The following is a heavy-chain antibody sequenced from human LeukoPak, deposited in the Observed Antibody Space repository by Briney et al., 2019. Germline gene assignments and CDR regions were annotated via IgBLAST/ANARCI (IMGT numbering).Heavy chain of an antibody. J-gene: IGHJ3*02. CDR3: ARDRGTPDYYDSSGLWAFDI. V-gene: IGHV1-2*02. CDR2: INPNSGGT. D-gene: IGHD3-22*01. Sequence: ASVKVSCKASGYTFTGYYMHWVRPAPGQGLEWMGWINPNSGGTNYAQKFQGRVTMTRDTSISTAYMELSRLRSDDTAVYYCARDRGTPDYYDSSGLWAFDIWGQGTMVTVSS. CDR1: GYTFTGYY.